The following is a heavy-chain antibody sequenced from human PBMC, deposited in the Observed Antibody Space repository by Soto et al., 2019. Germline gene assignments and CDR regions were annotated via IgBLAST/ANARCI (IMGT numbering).Heavy chain of an antibody. V-gene: IGHV3-30-3*01. CDR2: ISYDGSNK. Sequence: GGSLRLSCAASGFTFSSYAMHWVRQAPGKGLEWVAVISYDGSNKYYADSVKGRFTISRDNSKNTLYLQMNSLRAEDTAVYYCARDPAQFTIFGAPVVFDYWGQGTLVTVSS. D-gene: IGHD3-3*01. CDR3: ARDPAQFTIFGAPVVFDY. J-gene: IGHJ4*02. CDR1: GFTFSSYA.